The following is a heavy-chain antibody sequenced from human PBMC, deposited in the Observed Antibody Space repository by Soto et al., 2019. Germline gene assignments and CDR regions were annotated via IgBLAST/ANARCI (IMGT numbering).Heavy chain of an antibody. V-gene: IGHV4-30-4*01. Sequence: SETLCLTCTVSGGSVGSGEYYYSWIRQPPGKGLEWIGYIYDSGITNYTPSLKGRVTMSLDRSNNQVSLKLSSVTAADTAVYFCARDVAHGYTENVWGQGTMVTVSS. J-gene: IGHJ3*01. CDR2: IYDSGIT. CDR1: GGSVGSGEYY. D-gene: IGHD5-18*01. CDR3: ARDVAHGYTENV.